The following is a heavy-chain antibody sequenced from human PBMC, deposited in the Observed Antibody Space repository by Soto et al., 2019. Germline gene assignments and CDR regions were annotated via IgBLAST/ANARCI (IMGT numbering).Heavy chain of an antibody. CDR1: GLTFSKTY. V-gene: IGHV3-15*01. CDR3: STVRTY. J-gene: IGHJ4*02. D-gene: IGHD3-10*01. Sequence: PGGSLRLSCAASGLTFSKTYINWVRQAPGKGLEWVGRIKPKTDGGTTDYAAPVEGRFTISRDDSKNTLYLQMNSLKTDDTAVYYCSTVRTYWGQGTLVTVSS. CDR2: IKPKTDGGTT.